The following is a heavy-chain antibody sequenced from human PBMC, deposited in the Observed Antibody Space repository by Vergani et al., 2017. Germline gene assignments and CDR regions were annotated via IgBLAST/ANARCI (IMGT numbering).Heavy chain of an antibody. CDR3: ARVLGSGYGGDEDYFDY. Sequence: QVQLVESGGGLVKPGGSLRLPCAASGFTFSDYYMSWIRQAPGKGLEWVSYIRSSSSYTNYADPVKGRFTISRDNAKNSLCLQMNSLRAEDTAVYYCARVLGSGYGGDEDYFDYWGQGTLVTGSS. V-gene: IGHV3-11*05. D-gene: IGHD2-21*01. CDR1: GFTFSDYY. J-gene: IGHJ4*02. CDR2: IRSSSSYT.